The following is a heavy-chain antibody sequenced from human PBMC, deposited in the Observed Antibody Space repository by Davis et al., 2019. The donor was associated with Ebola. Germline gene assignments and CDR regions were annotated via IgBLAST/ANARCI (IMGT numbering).Heavy chain of an antibody. CDR1: GFTFSSYA. D-gene: IGHD6-19*01. Sequence: GGSLRLSCAASGFTFSSYAMSWVRQAPGKGLEWVSGISGSGVSTYYADSVKGRFTISRDNSKNTLYLQMNSLRAEDTAVYYCAKSGSGWYFLDYWGQGTLVTVSS. CDR3: AKSGSGWYFLDY. V-gene: IGHV3-23*01. CDR2: ISGSGVST. J-gene: IGHJ4*02.